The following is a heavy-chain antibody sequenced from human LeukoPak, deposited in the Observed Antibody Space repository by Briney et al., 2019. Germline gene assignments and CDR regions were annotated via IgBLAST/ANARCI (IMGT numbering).Heavy chain of an antibody. V-gene: IGHV1-18*01. D-gene: IGHD3-10*01. CDR3: ARGGYYYGSGSYYGY. CDR2: ISAYNGNT. CDR1: GYTFTSYG. J-gene: IGHJ4*02. Sequence: ASVKVSCTASGYTFTSYGISWVRQAPGQGIEWMGWISAYNGNTNYAQKLPGRDKMTTDTSTTTAYMELRSLRSDDTAVYYCARGGYYYGSGSYYGYWGQGTLVTVSS.